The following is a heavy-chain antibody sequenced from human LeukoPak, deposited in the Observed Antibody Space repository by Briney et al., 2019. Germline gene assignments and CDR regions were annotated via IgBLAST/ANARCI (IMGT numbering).Heavy chain of an antibody. V-gene: IGHV4-34*01. CDR2: INHSGST. D-gene: IGHD6-19*01. J-gene: IGHJ4*02. CDR1: GGSFSGYY. CDR3: AAESERWLVRS. Sequence: PSETLSLTCAVYGGSFSGYYWSWIRQPPGKGLEWIGEINHSGSTNYNPSLKSRVTISIDMSKNQFSLKLNSVTAADTAVYYCAAESERWLVRSWGQGTLVTVSS.